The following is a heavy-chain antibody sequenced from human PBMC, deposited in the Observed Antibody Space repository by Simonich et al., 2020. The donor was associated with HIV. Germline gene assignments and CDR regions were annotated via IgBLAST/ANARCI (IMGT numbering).Heavy chain of an antibody. J-gene: IGHJ3*02. V-gene: IGHV1-18*01. Sequence: QVQLVQSGAEVKKPGSSVKVSCKASGGTFSSYAISWVRQAPGQGLEWMEGTRTNNGNTNYAQKLQGRVTMTTDTSTSTAYMELRSLISDDTAIYYCAREGPYVQDAFDIWGQGTLVTVSS. D-gene: IGHD3-16*01. CDR1: GGTFSSYA. CDR2: TRTNNGNT. CDR3: AREGPYVQDAFDI.